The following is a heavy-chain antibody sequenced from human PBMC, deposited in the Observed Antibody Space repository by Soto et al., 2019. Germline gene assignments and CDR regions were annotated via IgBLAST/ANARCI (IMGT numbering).Heavy chain of an antibody. CDR1: GYTFTSYY. Sequence: SGPTLVNPPASVKVSYKASGYTFTSYYMHWVRQAPGQGLEWMGIINPSGGSTSYAQKFQGRVTMTRDTSTSTVYMELSSLRSEDTAVYYCARDRPDTAMPILWGQGTLVTVSS. V-gene: IGHV1-46*01. D-gene: IGHD5-18*01. CDR2: INPSGGST. CDR3: ARDRPDTAMPIL. J-gene: IGHJ4*02.